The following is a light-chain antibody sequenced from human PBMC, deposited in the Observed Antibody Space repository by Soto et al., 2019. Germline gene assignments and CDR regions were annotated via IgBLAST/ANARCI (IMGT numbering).Light chain of an antibody. V-gene: IGKV3-11*01. Sequence: EIVLTQSPATLSLSPGERATLSCRASQSVSSYLAWYQQTPGQAPRLLIYDASIRATGITARFSGSGSGTDFTLTISSLEPEDFAVYYCQQRSNWLLTFGGGTKVEIK. CDR2: DAS. CDR3: QQRSNWLLT. J-gene: IGKJ4*01. CDR1: QSVSSY.